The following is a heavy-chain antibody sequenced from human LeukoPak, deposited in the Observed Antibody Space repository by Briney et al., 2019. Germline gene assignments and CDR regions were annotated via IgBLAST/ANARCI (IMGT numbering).Heavy chain of an antibody. CDR1: GGSISSGSYY. Sequence: PSQTLSLTCTVSGGSISSGSYYWSWIRQPAGKGLEWIGRIYTSGSTNYNPSLKSRVTISVDTSKNQFSLKLSSVTAADTAVYYCARVYHYDFWSGYPSDAFDIRGQGTMVTVSS. CDR3: ARVYHYDFWSGYPSDAFDI. CDR2: IYTSGST. V-gene: IGHV4-61*02. D-gene: IGHD3-3*01. J-gene: IGHJ3*02.